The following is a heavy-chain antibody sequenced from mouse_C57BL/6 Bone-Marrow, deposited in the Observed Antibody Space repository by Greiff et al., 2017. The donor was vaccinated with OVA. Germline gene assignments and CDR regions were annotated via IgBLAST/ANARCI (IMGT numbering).Heavy chain of an antibody. V-gene: IGHV5-6*02. Sequence: DVKLVESGGDLVKPGGSLKLSCAASGFTFSSYGMSWVRQTPDKRLEWVATISSGGSYTYYPDSVQGRFTISRDNAKNTLYLQMSSLQSDVTAMYYCARLVRAWFAYWGQGTLVTVSA. J-gene: IGHJ3*01. CDR3: ARLVRAWFAY. CDR1: GFTFSSYG. CDR2: ISSGGSYT.